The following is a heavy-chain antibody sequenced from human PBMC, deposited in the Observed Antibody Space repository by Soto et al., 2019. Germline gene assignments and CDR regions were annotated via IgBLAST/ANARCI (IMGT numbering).Heavy chain of an antibody. Sequence: SVKVSCKASGGTFSNSVISWVRQAPGQGLEWMGGIIPIFGTANYAQKFQGRVTIIADESTSTAYMELTSLRSEDTAVYYCARAPILVGVTPYENYFDSWGQGTLVTVSS. CDR3: ARAPILVGVTPYENYFDS. J-gene: IGHJ4*02. CDR1: GGTFSNSV. V-gene: IGHV1-69*13. D-gene: IGHD3-3*01. CDR2: IIPIFGTA.